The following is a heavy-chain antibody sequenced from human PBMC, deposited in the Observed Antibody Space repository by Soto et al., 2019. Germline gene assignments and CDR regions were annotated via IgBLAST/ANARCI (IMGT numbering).Heavy chain of an antibody. CDR2: VTYDGTNK. J-gene: IGHJ4*02. CDR1: GFIFSNFG. Sequence: PGGSLRLSCAASGFIFSNFGMHWVRQAPDTGLDWVAAVTYDGTNKYYADSVKGRFTISRDNSKNTLYLQMNSLRAEDTAVYYCARDSYDSSGYSALGDYWGQGTLVTVSS. V-gene: IGHV3-30*03. CDR3: ARDSYDSSGYSALGDY. D-gene: IGHD3-22*01.